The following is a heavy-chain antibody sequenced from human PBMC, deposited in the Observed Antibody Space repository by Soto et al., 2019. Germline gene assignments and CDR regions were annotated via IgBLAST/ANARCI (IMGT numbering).Heavy chain of an antibody. D-gene: IGHD3-10*01. CDR2: IGTAGDT. CDR1: GFTFSSYD. J-gene: IGHJ6*02. V-gene: IGHV3-13*01. Sequence: GGSLRLSCAASGFTFSSYDMHWVRQATGKGLEWVSAIGTAGDTYYPGSVKGRLTISRENAKNSLYLQMNSLRAEDTAVYYCARESLLWSSRGMDVWGQGTTVTVSS. CDR3: ARESLLWSSRGMDV.